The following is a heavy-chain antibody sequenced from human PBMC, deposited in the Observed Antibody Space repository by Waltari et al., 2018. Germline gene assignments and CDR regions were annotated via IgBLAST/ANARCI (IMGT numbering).Heavy chain of an antibody. V-gene: IGHV2-70*15. CDR2: FDWDDAK. J-gene: IGHJ6*02. CDR3: ARGRGEYDSSLQYSYYGLDV. CDR1: GFSLTTKGMC. D-gene: IGHD2-15*01. Sequence: QVTLRESGPALVKRTQTLTLTCSFSGFSLTTKGMCINWIRQPPGKALEWLARFDWDDAKNYNESMKTRLTISKDTSKNQVVLTMTNMGPVDTATYYCARGRGEYDSSLQYSYYGLDVWGQGTTVTVSS.